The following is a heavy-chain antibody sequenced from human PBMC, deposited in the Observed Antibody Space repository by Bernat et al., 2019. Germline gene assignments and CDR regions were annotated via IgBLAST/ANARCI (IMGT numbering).Heavy chain of an antibody. J-gene: IGHJ4*02. CDR1: EYTFTSYD. V-gene: IGHV1-8*01. CDR2: VSPNSGNT. D-gene: IGHD7-27*01. CDR3: ARSPPNWGVDY. Sequence: QVQLVQSGAEVKTPGASVKVSCKASEYTFTSYDFNWVRQATGQGLEWMGWVSPNSGNTGYAQKFQGRVTMNRDTSISTVYMELSSLRSEDTAVYYCARSPPNWGVDYWGQGTLVTVSS.